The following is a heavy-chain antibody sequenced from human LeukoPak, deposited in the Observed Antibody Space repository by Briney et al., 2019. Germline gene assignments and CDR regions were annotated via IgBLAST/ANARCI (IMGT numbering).Heavy chain of an antibody. Sequence: SETLSLTCTVSGGSISNYCWSWIRQPPGKGLEWIGYINYSGSPNYNPSLKSRVTISLDTSKNQFSLRLSSVTAADTAVYYCARLSGTYFSAVYYYYNYMHVWGKGTTVTVSS. V-gene: IGHV4-59*08. CDR3: ARLSGTYFSAVYYYYNYMHV. CDR2: INYSGSP. D-gene: IGHD3-10*01. CDR1: GGSISNYC. J-gene: IGHJ6*03.